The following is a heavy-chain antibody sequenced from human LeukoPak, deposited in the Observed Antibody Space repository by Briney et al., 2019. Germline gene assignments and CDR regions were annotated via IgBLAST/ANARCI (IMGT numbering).Heavy chain of an antibody. Sequence: GGSLRLSCAASGFTFSSYAMHWVRQAPGKGLEWVAVISYDGSNKYYADSVKGRFTISRDNSKNMLYLQMNSLRAEDTAVYYCARDPLLLEWLFYFDYWGQGTLVTVSS. J-gene: IGHJ4*02. V-gene: IGHV3-30-3*01. CDR3: ARDPLLLEWLFYFDY. D-gene: IGHD3-3*01. CDR1: GFTFSSYA. CDR2: ISYDGSNK.